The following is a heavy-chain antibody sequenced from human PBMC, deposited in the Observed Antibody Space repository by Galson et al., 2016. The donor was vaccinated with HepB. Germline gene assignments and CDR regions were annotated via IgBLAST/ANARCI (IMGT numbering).Heavy chain of an antibody. CDR2: IHFSGNS. D-gene: IGHD2-21*02. Sequence: SETLSLTCTVSGDSISSYYWSWIRQAPGKGLEWIGYIHFSGNSNYNPSLKSRITISVDTSKNQFSLMVNSVTAVDTARYYCASQISTDCGGGCYLFDNWGQGTLVTVHS. V-gene: IGHV4-59*01. J-gene: IGHJ4*02. CDR3: ASQISTDCGGGCYLFDN. CDR1: GDSISSYY.